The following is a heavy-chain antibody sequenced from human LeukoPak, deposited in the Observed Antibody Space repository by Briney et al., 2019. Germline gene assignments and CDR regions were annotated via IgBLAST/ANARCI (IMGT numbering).Heavy chain of an antibody. CDR3: ARDRHYYGSGSYYNLGY. CDR1: GFTFSSYW. D-gene: IGHD3-10*01. J-gene: IGHJ4*02. CDR2: IKQDGSEK. Sequence: PGGSLRLSCAASGFTFSSYWMSWVRQAPGKGLEWVANIKQDGSEKYYVDSVKGRFTISRDNAKTSLYLQMNSLRAEDTAVYYCARDRHYYGSGSYYNLGYWGQGTLVTVSS. V-gene: IGHV3-7*04.